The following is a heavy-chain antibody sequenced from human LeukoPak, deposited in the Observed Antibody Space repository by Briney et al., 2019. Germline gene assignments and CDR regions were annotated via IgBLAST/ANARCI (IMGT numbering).Heavy chain of an antibody. Sequence: GGSLRLSCAGSGFAFNSYALHWVRQAPGKGLEWVSGISGLGDKQYYADSVKGRFTISRDNSKNIAYLDMSSLRVEETGIYFCVKDSSAWYFYFDSWGQGTPVTVSS. J-gene: IGHJ4*01. D-gene: IGHD6-13*01. V-gene: IGHV3-23*01. CDR1: GFAFNSYA. CDR3: VKDSSAWYFYFDS. CDR2: ISGLGDKQ.